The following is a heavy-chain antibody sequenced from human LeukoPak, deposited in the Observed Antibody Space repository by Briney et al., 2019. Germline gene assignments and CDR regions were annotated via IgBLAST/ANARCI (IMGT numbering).Heavy chain of an antibody. CDR3: ARDLGDPTGIYY. J-gene: IGHJ4*02. V-gene: IGHV1-2*02. CDR2: INPNSGGT. CDR1: GFMFAGYY. D-gene: IGHD3-16*01. Sequence: ASVKVSCKASGFMFAGYYIHWVRQAPGQGLEWMGWINPNSGGTNYAQKFQGRVTMTRDTSISTAYMELSRLRSDDTAVYYCARDLGDPTGIYYWGQGTLVTVSS.